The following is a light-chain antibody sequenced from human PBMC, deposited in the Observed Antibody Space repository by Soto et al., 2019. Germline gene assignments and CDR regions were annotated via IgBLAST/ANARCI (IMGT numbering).Light chain of an antibody. J-gene: IGKJ2*01. Sequence: EIVMTQSPATLSVSPGERATLSCRASQSVSSNLAWYQQKPGQAPRLLIYGASTRATGNPARFSGSGSGTEVTLTISSLQSEDFALYYCQQYNNWPPNTFGQGTKLEIK. CDR1: QSVSSN. CDR2: GAS. V-gene: IGKV3-15*01. CDR3: QQYNNWPPNT.